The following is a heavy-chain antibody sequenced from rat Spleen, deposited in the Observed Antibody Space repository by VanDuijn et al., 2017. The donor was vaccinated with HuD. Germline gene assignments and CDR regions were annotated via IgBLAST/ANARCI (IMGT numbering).Heavy chain of an antibody. CDR2: ISPSGGST. Sequence: EVQLVESGGGLVQPGRSLKLSCAASGFTFTNSGIHWIRQAPAKGLEWVSSISPSGGSTYYRDSVKGRFTISRDNAKSTLYLQMNSLRSEDTATYFCARWDYYSPRWYFDFWGPGTMVTVSS. D-gene: IGHD1-1*01. CDR3: ARWDYYSPRWYFDF. CDR1: GFTFTNSG. V-gene: IGHV5-19*01. J-gene: IGHJ1*01.